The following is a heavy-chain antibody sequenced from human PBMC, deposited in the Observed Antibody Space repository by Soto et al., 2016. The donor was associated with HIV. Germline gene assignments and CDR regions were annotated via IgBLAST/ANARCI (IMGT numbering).Heavy chain of an antibody. J-gene: IGHJ5*02. CDR1: RYTFTTYD. CDR3: ARALTITPPNRRWFDP. CDR2: MNSNSGNT. D-gene: IGHD1-20*01. Sequence: QVQLVQSGAEVKKPGASVKVSCKASRYTFTTYDINWVRQATGQGLEWMGWMNSNSGNTGYAQKFQGRVTITGNTSISTVYMELSSLRSEDTALYYCARALTITPPNRRWFDPWGQGTLVTVSS. V-gene: IGHV1-8*03.